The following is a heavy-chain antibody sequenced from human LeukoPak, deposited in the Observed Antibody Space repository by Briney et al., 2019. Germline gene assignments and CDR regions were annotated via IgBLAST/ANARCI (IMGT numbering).Heavy chain of an antibody. CDR2: IIPIFGTA. D-gene: IGHD6-19*01. J-gene: IGHJ4*02. CDR1: GGTFSSYA. V-gene: IGHV1-69*13. Sequence: GASVKVSCKASGGTFSSYATSWVRQAPGQGLEWMGGIIPIFGTANYAQKFQGRVMITADESTSTAYMELSSLRSEDTAVYYCARLLDERAVAGMDYWGQGTLVTVSS. CDR3: ARLLDERAVAGMDY.